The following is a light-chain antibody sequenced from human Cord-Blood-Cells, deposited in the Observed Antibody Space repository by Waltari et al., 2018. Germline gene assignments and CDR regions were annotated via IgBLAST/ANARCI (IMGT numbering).Light chain of an antibody. CDR2: EVS. CDR1: STAVGGYNY. V-gene: IGLV2-8*01. Sequence: QSALTPPPSASGSPGQSVTISCTGTSTAVGGYNYVSWSQQHPGKAPKLMIYEVSKRPSGVPDRFSGSKSGNTASLTVSGLQAEDEADYYCSSYAGSNNFDVVFGGGTKLTVL. CDR3: SSYAGSNNFDVV. J-gene: IGLJ2*01.